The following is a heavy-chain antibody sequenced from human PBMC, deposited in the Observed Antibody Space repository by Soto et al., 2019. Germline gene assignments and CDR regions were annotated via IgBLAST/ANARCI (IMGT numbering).Heavy chain of an antibody. J-gene: IGHJ5*02. Sequence: QVHLQESGPGLVKPSETLSLTCTVSGGAISTYYWTWIRQPAGKGLEWIGRIYSSGSTKYNPSLQSRVPMSLDTSNNQFSLRLTSVTAADTAVYYCARGQRVSVWFDPWGQGTLVTVSS. CDR3: ARGQRVSVWFDP. V-gene: IGHV4-4*07. CDR1: GGAISTYY. D-gene: IGHD2-2*01. CDR2: IYSSGST.